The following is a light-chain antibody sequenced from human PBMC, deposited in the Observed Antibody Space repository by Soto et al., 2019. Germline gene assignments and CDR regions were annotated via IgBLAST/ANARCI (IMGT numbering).Light chain of an antibody. CDR1: SSDVGGYNY. V-gene: IGLV2-8*01. CDR2: EVS. Sequence: QSVLTQPPSASGSPGQSVTISCIGTSSDVGGYNYVSWYQQHPGKAPKLMIYEVSKRPSGVPDRFSGSKSGNTASLTVSGLQAEDEADYYCSSYAGSNNLYVFGTGTKVTVL. J-gene: IGLJ1*01. CDR3: SSYAGSNNLYV.